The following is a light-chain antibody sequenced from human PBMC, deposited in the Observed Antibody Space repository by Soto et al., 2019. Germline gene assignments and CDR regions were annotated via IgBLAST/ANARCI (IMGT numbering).Light chain of an antibody. Sequence: IVLTQFPASLSFSPGGRATLSRRASQDISTYLAWYQQKPGQAPRLFIYDTFNRVSGVPDRFSGSGSGTVFTLTINNVAPEDSAIYYCQQRSSWPLTFGGGTKVDIK. CDR1: QDISTY. CDR2: DTF. CDR3: QQRSSWPLT. J-gene: IGKJ4*01. V-gene: IGKV3D-11*01.